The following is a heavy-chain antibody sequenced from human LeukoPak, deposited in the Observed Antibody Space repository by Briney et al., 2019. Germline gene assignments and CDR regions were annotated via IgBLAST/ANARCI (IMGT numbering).Heavy chain of an antibody. CDR1: GFTFSSYA. CDR2: ISSSSSYI. J-gene: IGHJ4*02. Sequence: GSLRLSCAASGFTFSSYAMHWVRQAPGKGLEWVSSISSSSSYIYYADSVKGRFTISRDNAKNSLYLQMNSLRAEDTAVYYCARDGSYSSGYYYYFDYWGQGTLVTVSS. CDR3: ARDGSYSSGYYYYFDY. D-gene: IGHD3-22*01. V-gene: IGHV3-21*01.